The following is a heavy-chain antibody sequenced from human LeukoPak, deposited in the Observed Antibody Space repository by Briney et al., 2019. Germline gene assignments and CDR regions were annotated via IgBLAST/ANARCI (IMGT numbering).Heavy chain of an antibody. V-gene: IGHV3-43*01. J-gene: IGHJ4*02. CDR3: AKDSGSGYYYVHFDY. CDR2: ISWDGGST. D-gene: IGHD3-22*01. CDR1: GFTFDDYT. Sequence: GGSLRLSCAASGFTFDDYTMHWVRQAPGKGLEWVSLISWDGGSTYYADSVKGRFTISRDNSKNSLYLQMNRLRTEDTALYYCAKDSGSGYYYVHFDYWGQGTLVTVSS.